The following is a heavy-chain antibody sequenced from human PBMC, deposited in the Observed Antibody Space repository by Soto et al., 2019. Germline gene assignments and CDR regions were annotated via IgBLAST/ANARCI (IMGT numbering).Heavy chain of an antibody. D-gene: IGHD6-13*01. CDR3: AKEGEAAAGIMASPFDP. CDR2: ISKSGTTT. V-gene: IGHV3-48*01. J-gene: IGHJ5*02. Sequence: PGGSLRLSCVASGFTFSSYGMNWVRQGPGKGLEWLSSISKSGTTTYYADSVKGRFTISRDNSKNTLYLQMNSLRAEDTAVYYCAKEGEAAAGIMASPFDPWGQRTLVTVSS. CDR1: GFTFSSYG.